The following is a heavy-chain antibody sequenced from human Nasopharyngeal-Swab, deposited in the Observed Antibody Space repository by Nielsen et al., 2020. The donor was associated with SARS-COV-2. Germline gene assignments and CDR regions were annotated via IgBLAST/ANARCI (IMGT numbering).Heavy chain of an antibody. J-gene: IGHJ6*02. V-gene: IGHV1-2*06. Sequence: WVRQAPGQGLERMGRINPNSGGTNYAQKFQGRVTMTRDTSISTAYMELSRLRSDDTAVYYCASLRYFDWLTTGYYYYGMDVWGQGTTVTVSS. CDR2: INPNSGGT. D-gene: IGHD3-9*01. CDR3: ASLRYFDWLTTGYYYYGMDV.